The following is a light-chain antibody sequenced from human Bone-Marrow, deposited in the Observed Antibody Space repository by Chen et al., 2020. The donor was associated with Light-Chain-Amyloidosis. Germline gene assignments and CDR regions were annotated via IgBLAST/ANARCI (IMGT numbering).Light chain of an antibody. J-gene: IGLJ3*02. V-gene: IGLV1-40*01. CDR1: LGVGAD. CDR2: IIN. Sequence: QPVLTQQPSGAGAPGQTGHVSCTGLGVGADAQWFQQLPGSAPNLLLYIINNRPSVVPDRFSGFNSGASASLIISGLRAEDEADYYCQSYDTGLGVWVFGGGTKVTVL. CDR3: QSYDTGLGVWV.